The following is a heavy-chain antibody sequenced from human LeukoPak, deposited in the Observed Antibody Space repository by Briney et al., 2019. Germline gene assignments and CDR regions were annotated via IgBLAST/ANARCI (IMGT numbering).Heavy chain of an antibody. CDR3: ARLPGLLWFGESPAAWFDP. J-gene: IGHJ5*02. CDR1: GYSFASYW. Sequence: GESLKISCKGSGYSFASYWIGWVRHLPGKGLEWRGIIYPGDSDTRYSPSFQGQVTISADKSISTAYLQWSSLKASDTAMYYCARLPGLLWFGESPAAWFDPWGQGTLVTVSS. V-gene: IGHV5-51*01. CDR2: IYPGDSDT. D-gene: IGHD3-10*01.